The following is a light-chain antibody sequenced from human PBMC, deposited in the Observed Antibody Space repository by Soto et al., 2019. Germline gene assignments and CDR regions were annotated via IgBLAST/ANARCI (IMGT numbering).Light chain of an antibody. CDR1: QSVSSK. Sequence: EIVVTQSPATLSVSRGERATLSCMASQSVSSKLAWYQQKPGQAPRLLIYGASTRATGIPARFSGSGSGTEFTLIISSLQSEDSAVYYCQQYNNWPRTFGQGTKVDI. V-gene: IGKV3-15*01. CDR3: QQYNNWPRT. CDR2: GAS. J-gene: IGKJ1*01.